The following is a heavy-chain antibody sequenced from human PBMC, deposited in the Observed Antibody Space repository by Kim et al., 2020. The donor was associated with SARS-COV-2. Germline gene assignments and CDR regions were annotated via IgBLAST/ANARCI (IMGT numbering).Heavy chain of an antibody. J-gene: IGHJ4*02. CDR1: GFTVNSNY. CDR3: ARERPEGN. Sequence: GGSLRLSCAASGFTVNSNYMNWVRQAPGKGLEWVSVIYSGGSTYYADSVKGRFTVSRDNFKNTLYLHMNSLRAEDTAVYYCARERPEGNWGQGTLLTVSS. V-gene: IGHV3-53*01. CDR2: IYSGGST.